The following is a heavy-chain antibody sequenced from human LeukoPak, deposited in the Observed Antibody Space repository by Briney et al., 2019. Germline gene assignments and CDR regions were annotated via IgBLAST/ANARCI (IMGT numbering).Heavy chain of an antibody. CDR3: ASGAWAARLNS. CDR1: GESLNYYY. Sequence: SETLSLTCAVYGESLNYYYWSWIRQSPGRGLEWIGDIFDGKTINYNPSLKSRVTISAATSSQQFSLNLKSVTAADTAVYFCASGAWAARLNSWAQGALVIVSS. CDR2: IFDGKTI. D-gene: IGHD4-23*01. J-gene: IGHJ4*02. V-gene: IGHV4-34*12.